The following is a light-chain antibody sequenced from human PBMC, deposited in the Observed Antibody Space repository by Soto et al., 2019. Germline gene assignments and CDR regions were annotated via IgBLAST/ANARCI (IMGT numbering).Light chain of an antibody. CDR3: SSYTSSNSVV. Sequence: QSALTQPASVSGSPGQSITISCTGTSSDVGGYNWVAWYQQHPGKAPKLMICDVSNRPSGVSNRFSGSKSGNTASLTISGLQAEDEADYYCSSYTSSNSVVFGGGTK. J-gene: IGLJ3*02. V-gene: IGLV2-14*03. CDR2: DVS. CDR1: SSDVGGYNW.